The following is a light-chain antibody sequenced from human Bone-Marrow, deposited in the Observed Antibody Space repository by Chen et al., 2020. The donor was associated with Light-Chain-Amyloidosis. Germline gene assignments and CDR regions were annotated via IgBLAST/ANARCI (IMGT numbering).Light chain of an antibody. V-gene: IGKV3-15*01. J-gene: IGKJ1*01. CDR3: QQYYNTPWT. Sequence: EIVMTQSPATLSVSPGERATLSCRASQSVSSNLAWYQQKPGQAPRLLIYGASTRATGIPARFSGSGSGTEFTITISSLQSEDIAGYYCQQYYNTPWTFGLGTKVEIK. CDR2: GAS. CDR1: QSVSSN.